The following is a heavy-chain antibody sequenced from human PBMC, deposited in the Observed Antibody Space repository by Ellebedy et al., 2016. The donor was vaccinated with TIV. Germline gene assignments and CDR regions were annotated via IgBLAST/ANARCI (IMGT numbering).Heavy chain of an antibody. CDR2: ISPNSGVT. J-gene: IGHJ5*01. V-gene: IGHV1-2*02. Sequence: ASVKVSXKASRYTFTAYYMHWVRQAPGQGLEWMGWISPNSGVTNYAQKFQGRVTMTRDTSISTAYMALSRLRSDDTAVYYCTRDLMIRGVMYWFDSWGQGTLVTVSS. CDR3: TRDLMIRGVMYWFDS. CDR1: RYTFTAYY. D-gene: IGHD3-10*01.